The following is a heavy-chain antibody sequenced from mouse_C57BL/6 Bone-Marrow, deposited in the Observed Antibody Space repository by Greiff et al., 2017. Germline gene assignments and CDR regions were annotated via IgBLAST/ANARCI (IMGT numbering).Heavy chain of an antibody. V-gene: IGHV1-58*01. J-gene: IGHJ3*01. CDR3: ESENYHSWFAY. Sequence: EVQLQESGAELVKPGSSVKMSCKTSGYTFTSYGINWVKQRPGQGLEWIGYIYLGNGYTEYNEKFKGKATLTSDTSSSTAYMQLSSLTSEDSAICFCESENYHSWFAYWGQGTLVTVSA. CDR1: GYTFTSYG. D-gene: IGHD2-1*01. CDR2: IYLGNGYT.